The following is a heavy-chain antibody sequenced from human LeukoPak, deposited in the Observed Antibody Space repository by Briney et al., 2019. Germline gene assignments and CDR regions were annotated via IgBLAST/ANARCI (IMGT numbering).Heavy chain of an antibody. J-gene: IGHJ3*02. V-gene: IGHV4-38-2*01. CDR2: IYHSGST. Sequence: SSETLPLTCAVSGYSISSGYLWGWIRQSPGKGLEWIGSIYHSGSTYYNPSLKSRVTISVDTSKNQFSLKLSSVTAADTAVYYCAKVGGSLALDAFDIWGQGTLVTVSS. CDR3: AKVGGSLALDAFDI. CDR1: GYSISSGYL. D-gene: IGHD1-26*01.